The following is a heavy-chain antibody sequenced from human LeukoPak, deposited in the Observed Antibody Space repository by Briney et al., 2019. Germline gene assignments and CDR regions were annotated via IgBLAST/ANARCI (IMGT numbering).Heavy chain of an antibody. CDR1: GFTFSTYV. V-gene: IGHV3-23*01. Sequence: SGGSLRLSCAASGFTFSTYVMSWVRQAPGKGLEWVSAISGTGGSTYYADSVKGRFTISRDISMTTLFLQMDSLRAEDTAVYYCARPGYYDSSGYAWGDYYGMDVWGQGTTVTVSS. CDR2: ISGTGGST. J-gene: IGHJ6*02. D-gene: IGHD3-22*01. CDR3: ARPGYYDSSGYAWGDYYGMDV.